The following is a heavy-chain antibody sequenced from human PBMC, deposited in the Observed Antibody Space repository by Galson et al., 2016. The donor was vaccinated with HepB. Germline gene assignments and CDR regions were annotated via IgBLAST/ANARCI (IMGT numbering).Heavy chain of an antibody. Sequence: SLRLSCAASGFTFTKAWMSWVRQAPGKGLEWVGRIKSNTDAGTTDYAAPAKGRFTISRDDSKNTLYLQMNSLKTEDTAVYYCTATTITTNNFDYWGQGTLVTVSS. CDR2: IKSNTDAGTT. J-gene: IGHJ4*02. CDR3: TATTITTNNFDY. CDR1: GFTFTKAW. D-gene: IGHD4-17*01. V-gene: IGHV3-15*01.